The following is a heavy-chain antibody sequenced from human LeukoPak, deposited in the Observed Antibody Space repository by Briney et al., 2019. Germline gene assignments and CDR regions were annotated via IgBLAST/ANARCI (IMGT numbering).Heavy chain of an antibody. Sequence: SETLSLTCAVYGGSFSGYYWSWIRQPPGKGLEWIGEINHSGSTNYNPSLKSQVTISVDTSKNQFSLKLSSVTAADTAVYYCARGPRARYCSGGSCSDIFDYWGQGTLVTVSS. J-gene: IGHJ4*02. CDR2: INHSGST. V-gene: IGHV4-34*01. D-gene: IGHD2-15*01. CDR1: GGSFSGYY. CDR3: ARGPRARYCSGGSCSDIFDY.